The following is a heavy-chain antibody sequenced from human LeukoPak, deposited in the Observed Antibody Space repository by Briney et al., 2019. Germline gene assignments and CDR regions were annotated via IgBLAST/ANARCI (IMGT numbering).Heavy chain of an antibody. D-gene: IGHD1-26*01. J-gene: IGHJ5*02. Sequence: SETLSLTCAVSGGSISSDIYYWAWIRQPPGKGLEWIGSIYYSGSTYYNPSLKSRVTISVATSKNQFSLKLSSVTAADTAVSYCARHSSHSGSYLRGFDPGGQGTLVTVSS. CDR2: IYYSGST. CDR1: GGSISSDIYY. V-gene: IGHV4-39*01. CDR3: ARHSSHSGSYLRGFDP.